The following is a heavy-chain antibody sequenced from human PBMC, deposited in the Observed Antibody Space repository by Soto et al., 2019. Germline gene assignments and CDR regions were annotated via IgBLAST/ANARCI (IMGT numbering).Heavy chain of an antibody. CDR1: GGTFSNYA. J-gene: IGHJ5*02. CDR2: IIHIFGTT. Sequence: QVQLVQSGAELKKPGSSVKVSCKASGGTFSNYAITWVRQAPGQGLEWLGRIIHIFGTTDYAQKFQGRVTITADESTTTAYMERSSLSSDDTAVYYGGKDGGREGSFGNWFDPWGQGTLVTVSS. D-gene: IGHD2-15*01. V-gene: IGHV1-69*15. CDR3: GKDGGREGSFGNWFDP.